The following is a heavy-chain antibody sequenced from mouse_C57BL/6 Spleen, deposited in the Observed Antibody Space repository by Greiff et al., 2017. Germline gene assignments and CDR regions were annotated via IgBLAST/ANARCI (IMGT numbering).Heavy chain of an antibody. CDR1: GYTFTSYG. V-gene: IGHV1-81*01. CDR3: ANSYYGSSYGAMDY. J-gene: IGHJ4*01. Sequence: VQLQESGAELARPGASVKLSCKASGYTFTSYGISWVKQRTGQGLEWIGEIYPRSGNTYYNEKFKGKATLTADKSSSTAYMELRSLTSEDSAVYFCANSYYGSSYGAMDYWGQGTSVTVSS. CDR2: IYPRSGNT. D-gene: IGHD1-1*01.